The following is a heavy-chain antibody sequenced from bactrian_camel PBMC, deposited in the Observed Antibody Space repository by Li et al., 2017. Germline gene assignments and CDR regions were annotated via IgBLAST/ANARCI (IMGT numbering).Heavy chain of an antibody. Sequence: VQLVESGGGLVQPGGSLVLSCAASGFTFSTYAMSWVRQGKGREGVAITGRDGGSSVADSVKGRFTISRDNAKNTVYLQLDSLQPDDTATYYCAAVNTGTGGCYAPLTSVPEFHYRGQGTQVTVS. CDR2: ITGRDGGS. V-gene: IGHV3S44*01. CDR1: GFTFSTYA. D-gene: IGHD7*01. J-gene: IGHJ4*01.